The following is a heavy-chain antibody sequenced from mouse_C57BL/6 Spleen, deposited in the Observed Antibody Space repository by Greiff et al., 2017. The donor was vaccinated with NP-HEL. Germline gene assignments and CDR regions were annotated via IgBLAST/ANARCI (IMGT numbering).Heavy chain of an antibody. CDR1: GYAFSSYW. J-gene: IGHJ4*01. Sequence: VQLQQSGAELVKPGASVKISCKASGYAFSSYWMNWVKQRPGKGLEWIGQIYPGDGDTNYNGKLKGKATLTADKSSSTAYMQLSSLTSEDSAVYFCAKQLRSRGDYYAMDYWGQGTSVTVSS. V-gene: IGHV1-80*01. CDR3: AKQLRSRGDYYAMDY. D-gene: IGHD3-2*02. CDR2: IYPGDGDT.